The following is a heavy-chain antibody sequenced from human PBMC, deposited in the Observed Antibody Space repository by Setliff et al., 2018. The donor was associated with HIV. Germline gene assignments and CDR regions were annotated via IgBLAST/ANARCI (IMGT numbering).Heavy chain of an antibody. V-gene: IGHV1-18*01. Sequence: ASVKVSCKASGYGFTRKIIHWVRQAPGQRLEWMGWISAYNGNTNFAQKFQGRVTLTTDTSTSTAYMELRSLRSDDTAVYYCARVNDILLGYWVGYFDYWGQGTLVTVSS. D-gene: IGHD2-8*01. CDR2: ISAYNGNT. CDR1: GYGFTRKI. CDR3: ARVNDILLGYWVGYFDY. J-gene: IGHJ4*02.